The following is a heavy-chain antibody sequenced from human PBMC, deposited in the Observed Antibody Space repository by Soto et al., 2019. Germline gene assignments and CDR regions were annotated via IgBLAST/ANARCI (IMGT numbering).Heavy chain of an antibody. CDR2: TCRDGSAT. CDR3: VRGTSAWRGMDY. CDR1: GFTFSTYC. J-gene: IGHJ4*02. Sequence: HPGGSLRLSCAASGFTFSTYCVHWVRQAPGTGLVWVSRTCRDGSATDYADSVKGRFTISRDNAKNTLYLQMNSLRVEDTAIYYCVRGTSAWRGMDYWGQGTLVTVSS. D-gene: IGHD6-19*01. V-gene: IGHV3-74*01.